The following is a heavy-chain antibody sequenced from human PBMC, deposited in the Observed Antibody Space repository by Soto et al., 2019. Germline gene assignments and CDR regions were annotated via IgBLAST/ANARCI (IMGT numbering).Heavy chain of an antibody. CDR2: ISYTGST. CDR3: ARAGVLRFGRIDY. Sequence: PSETLSLTCTVSGDPINSGDFHWTWFRQHPGKGPEWIGYISYTGSTYYNPSLKSRVSMSVDVSINQFSLRLRSVTAADTAVCYCARAGVLRFGRIDYWGQGTLVTVSS. J-gene: IGHJ4*02. CDR1: GDPINSGDFH. D-gene: IGHD3-10*01. V-gene: IGHV4-31*03.